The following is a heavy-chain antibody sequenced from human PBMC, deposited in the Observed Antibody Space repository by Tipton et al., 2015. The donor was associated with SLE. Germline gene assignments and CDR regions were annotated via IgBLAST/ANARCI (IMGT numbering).Heavy chain of an antibody. D-gene: IGHD5-12*01. J-gene: IGHJ4*01. CDR3: ARGGVGGYDYFDY. CDR1: GGSITSRY. CDR2: IYYSGTT. V-gene: IGHV4-59*11. Sequence: TLSLTCTVSGGSITSRYWNWVRQPPGKGLEWIGYIYYSGTTSYNSSLKSRVTISVDSAKNQFSLKVSSVTAADTAVYFCARGGVGGYDYFDYWGQGTLVTVSS.